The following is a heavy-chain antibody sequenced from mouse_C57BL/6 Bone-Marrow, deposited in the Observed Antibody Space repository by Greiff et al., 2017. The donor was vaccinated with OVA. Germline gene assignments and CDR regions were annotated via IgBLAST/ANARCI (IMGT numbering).Heavy chain of an antibody. Sequence: QVQLKQPGAELVKPGASVKLSCKASGYTFTSYWMQWVKQRPGQGLEWIGEIDPSDSYTNYNQKFKGKATLTVDTSSSTDYMQLSSLTSEDSAVYYCARKVDYWGQGTSVTVAS. CDR3: ARKVDY. J-gene: IGHJ4*01. CDR2: IDPSDSYT. CDR1: GYTFTSYW. V-gene: IGHV1-50*01.